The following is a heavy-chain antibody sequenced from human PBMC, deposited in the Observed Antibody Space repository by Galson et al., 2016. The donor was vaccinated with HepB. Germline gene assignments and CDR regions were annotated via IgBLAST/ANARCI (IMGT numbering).Heavy chain of an antibody. CDR2: ISWNSGSI. J-gene: IGHJ6*04. D-gene: IGHD1-14*01. CDR1: GFSFDDYA. V-gene: IGHV3-9*01. Sequence: SLRLSCAASGFSFDDYAMHWVRQAPGKGLEWVSGISWNSGSIGYAESVKGRFTISRDNARDTLYLQLNSLRAEGTGFYYCAKGVRTGYYYYGMDVWGKGTTVTVSS. CDR3: AKGVRTGYYYYGMDV.